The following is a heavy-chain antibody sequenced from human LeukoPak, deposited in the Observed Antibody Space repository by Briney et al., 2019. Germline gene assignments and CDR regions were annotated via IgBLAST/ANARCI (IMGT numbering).Heavy chain of an antibody. J-gene: IGHJ4*02. Sequence: GSLRLSCAASGFTFSNYGMHWVRQPPGKGLEWVAFIRSDGTNKYYADSVKGRFTISRDNSWNSLFLQLNSLRAEDTAVYFCIKDADYGFDCWGQGTLVTVTS. CDR2: IRSDGTNK. CDR1: GFTFSNYG. D-gene: IGHD4-17*01. V-gene: IGHV3-30*02. CDR3: IKDADYGFDC.